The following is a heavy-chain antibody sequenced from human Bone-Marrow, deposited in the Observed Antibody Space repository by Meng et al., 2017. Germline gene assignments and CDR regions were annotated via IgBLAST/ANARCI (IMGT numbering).Heavy chain of an antibody. CDR3: ARVRIDSSGWYSIQH. V-gene: IGHV4-31*03. J-gene: IGHJ1*01. D-gene: IGHD6-19*01. CDR2: IYYSGST. Sequence: VQLQESGPGLVKPSQTLSLTCTVSGGSISSGGYYWNWIRQHPGKGLEWIGYIYYSGSTYYNPSLKSRVTISVDTSKNQFSLKLSSVTAADTAVYYCARVRIDSSGWYSIQHWGQGTLVTVSS. CDR1: GGSISSGGYY.